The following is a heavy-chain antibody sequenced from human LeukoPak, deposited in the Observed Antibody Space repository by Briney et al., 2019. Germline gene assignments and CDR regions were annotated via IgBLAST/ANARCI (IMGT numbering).Heavy chain of an antibody. V-gene: IGHV1-2*02. D-gene: IGHD3-3*01. CDR3: ASALDDYDFWSGPFDY. CDR2: SNPNSGDT. Sequence: ASVKVSCKTSGYTFTGYYVHWARQAPGQGLQWMGWSNPNSGDTNYAQKFQDGVTMTRDTSITKAYLELRSLRSDDTAVYYCASALDDYDFWSGPFDYWGRGTLVTVSS. J-gene: IGHJ4*02. CDR1: GYTFTGYY.